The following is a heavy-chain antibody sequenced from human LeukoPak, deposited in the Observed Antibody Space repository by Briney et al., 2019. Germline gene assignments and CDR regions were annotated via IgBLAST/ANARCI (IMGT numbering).Heavy chain of an antibody. CDR3: ANPTMVTGDY. V-gene: IGHV3-23*01. J-gene: IGHJ4*02. D-gene: IGHD5-18*01. Sequence: PGGSLRLSCAASGFTFSSYSMNWVRQAPGRGLEWVSAISGSGGSTYYADSVKGRFTISRDNSKNTLYLQMNSLRAEDTAVYYCANPTMVTGDYWGQGTLVTVSS. CDR1: GFTFSSYS. CDR2: ISGSGGST.